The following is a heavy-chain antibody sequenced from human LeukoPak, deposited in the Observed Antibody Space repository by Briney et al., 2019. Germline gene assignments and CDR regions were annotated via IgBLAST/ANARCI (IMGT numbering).Heavy chain of an antibody. J-gene: IGHJ4*02. CDR1: GFTFSDYH. Sequence: GGSLRLSCAASGFTFSDYHMSWIRQAPGKGLEWVSYISSSGNTIYYADPVKGRFTISRDNAKNSLYLQMNSLRPEDTAVYYCARGIAAAGTEDYWGQGTLVTVSS. CDR3: ARGIAAAGTEDY. V-gene: IGHV3-11*04. CDR2: ISSSGNTI. D-gene: IGHD6-13*01.